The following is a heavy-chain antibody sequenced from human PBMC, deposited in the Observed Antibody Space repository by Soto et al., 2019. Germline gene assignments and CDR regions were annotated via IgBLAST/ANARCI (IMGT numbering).Heavy chain of an antibody. Sequence: QVQLVQSGAEVKKPGSSVKVSCKASGGTFSSYAISWVRQAPGQGLEWMGGIIPIFGTANYAQKFQGRVTITADESTSTAYLELSSLRSEDTAVYYCARDPHSSGSPYYYYYGMDVWGPGTTVTGSS. V-gene: IGHV1-69*01. CDR3: ARDPHSSGSPYYYYYGMDV. CDR2: IIPIFGTA. CDR1: GGTFSSYA. J-gene: IGHJ6*02. D-gene: IGHD3-22*01.